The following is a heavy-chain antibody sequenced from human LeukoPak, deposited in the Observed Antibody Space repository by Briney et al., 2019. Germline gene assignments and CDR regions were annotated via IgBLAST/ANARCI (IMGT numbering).Heavy chain of an antibody. CDR1: GFTFSTYA. CDR3: AREVRVGGLLSLDY. Sequence: GGSLRLSCAASGFTFSTYAMSWVRQAPGKGLAGVAVISVSGDNTYYADSVKGRYTTSTDNSKNTVYLQMNTLRAEDTAVYYCAREVRVGGLLSLDYWGQGTPVTVSS. D-gene: IGHD3-10*01. J-gene: IGHJ4*02. CDR2: ISVSGDNT. V-gene: IGHV3-23*01.